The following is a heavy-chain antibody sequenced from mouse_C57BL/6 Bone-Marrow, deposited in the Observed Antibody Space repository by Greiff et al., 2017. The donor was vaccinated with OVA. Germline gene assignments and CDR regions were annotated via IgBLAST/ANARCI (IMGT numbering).Heavy chain of an antibody. D-gene: IGHD1-1*01. CDR1: GYTFTSYW. CDR3: ARWCYYGRGFDY. CDR2: IHPNSGST. V-gene: IGHV1-64*01. Sequence: QVQLQQPGAELVKPGASVKLSCKASGYTFTSYWMHWVKQRPGQGLEWIGMIHPNSGSTNYNEKFKSKATLTVDKSSSTAYMQLSSLTSEDSAVYYCARWCYYGRGFDYWGQGTTLTVSS. J-gene: IGHJ2*01.